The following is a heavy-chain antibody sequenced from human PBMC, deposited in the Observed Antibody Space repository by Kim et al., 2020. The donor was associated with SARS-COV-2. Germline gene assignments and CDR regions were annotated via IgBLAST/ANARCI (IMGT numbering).Heavy chain of an antibody. Sequence: NPSLGSRVTISVDTSKNQFSLNLSSVTAADTAVYYCARKTVITSYWYFDLWGRGTLVTVSS. J-gene: IGHJ2*01. V-gene: IGHV4-34*01. D-gene: IGHD4-17*01. CDR3: ARKTVITSYWYFDL.